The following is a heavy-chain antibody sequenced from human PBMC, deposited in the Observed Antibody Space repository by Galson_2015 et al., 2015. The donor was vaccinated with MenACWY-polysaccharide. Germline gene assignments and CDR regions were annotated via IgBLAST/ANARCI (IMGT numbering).Heavy chain of an antibody. V-gene: IGHV3-11*01. Sequence: SLRLSCAASGFTFSDYYMHWIRQAPGKGLEWGSYISDSGRAIYLAGSVKGRCIICRDNDKNSLYLQMNSLRAEDTAVYFCARDPRGARSSYFDNWGQGILVTVSS. CDR2: ISDSGRAI. D-gene: IGHD3-10*01. CDR3: ARDPRGARSSYFDN. J-gene: IGHJ4*02. CDR1: GFTFSDYY.